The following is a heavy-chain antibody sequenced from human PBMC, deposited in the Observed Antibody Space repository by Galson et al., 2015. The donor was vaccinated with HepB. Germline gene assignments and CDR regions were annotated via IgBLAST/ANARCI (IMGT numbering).Heavy chain of an antibody. D-gene: IGHD4-17*01. CDR2: ISYDGSNK. V-gene: IGHV3-30*18. Sequence: SLRLSCAASGFTFSSYGMHWVRQAPGKGLEWVAVISYDGSNKYYADSVKGRFTISRDNSKNTLYLQMNSLRAEDTAVYYCAKDLNYGDYAAYYYYYGMDVWGQGTTVTVSS. CDR3: AKDLNYGDYAAYYYYYGMDV. CDR1: GFTFSSYG. J-gene: IGHJ6*02.